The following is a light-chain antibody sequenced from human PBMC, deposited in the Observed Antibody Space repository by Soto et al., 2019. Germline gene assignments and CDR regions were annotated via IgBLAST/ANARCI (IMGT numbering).Light chain of an antibody. CDR3: QQYNNCGLS. CDR1: ENVGTN. CDR2: GSS. V-gene: IGKV3D-15*01. Sequence: IVMTQSPATLSVSPGEGVTLSCRASENVGTNLAWYQQKPGQAPRLLIYGSSTRATGIPATFSGSGSGTEFTLTISSLQSEESAICYCQQYNNCGLSFGGGTKVQIK. J-gene: IGKJ4*01.